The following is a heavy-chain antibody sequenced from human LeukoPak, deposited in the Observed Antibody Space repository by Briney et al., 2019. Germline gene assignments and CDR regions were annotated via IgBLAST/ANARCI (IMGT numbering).Heavy chain of an antibody. CDR3: ARDNVDGGNSDASFDI. Sequence: GGSLRLSCAASGFTFSSYAMSWVRQAPGKGLEWVSAISTSSSYIHYADSVKGRFTISRDNAKNSLYLQMNSLRAEDTAVYYCARDNVDGGNSDASFDIWGQGTMVTVSS. J-gene: IGHJ3*02. D-gene: IGHD4-23*01. V-gene: IGHV3-21*01. CDR2: ISTSSSYI. CDR1: GFTFSSYA.